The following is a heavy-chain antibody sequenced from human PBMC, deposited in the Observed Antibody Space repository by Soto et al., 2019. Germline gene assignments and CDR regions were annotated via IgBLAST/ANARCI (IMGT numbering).Heavy chain of an antibody. V-gene: IGHV4-61*08. D-gene: IGHD6-13*01. CDR3: ARQVRQQLVPSYYFDY. CDR2: IYHSGSS. J-gene: IGHJ4*02. Sequence: PSETLSLTCAVSGDSISSGGFSWSWIRQPPGKGLEWIGYIYHSGSSIYNPSLKSRVTISVDTSKNQFSLKLSSVTAADTAVYYCARQVRQQLVPSYYFDYWGQGTLVTVSS. CDR1: GDSISSGGFS.